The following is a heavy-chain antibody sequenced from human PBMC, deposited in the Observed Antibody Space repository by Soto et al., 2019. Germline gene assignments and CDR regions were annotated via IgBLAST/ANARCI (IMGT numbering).Heavy chain of an antibody. Sequence: QVQLVQSGAEVKKPGASVKVSCKASGYTFTSYAMHWVREAPGQRLEWMGWINAGNGNTKYSQKFQGRVTITRDTSASTAYMELSSLRPEDTAVYYCATDGAPDYYGSGEALDYWGQGTLVTVSS. CDR3: ATDGAPDYYGSGEALDY. J-gene: IGHJ4*02. D-gene: IGHD3-10*01. CDR2: INAGNGNT. V-gene: IGHV1-3*01. CDR1: GYTFTSYA.